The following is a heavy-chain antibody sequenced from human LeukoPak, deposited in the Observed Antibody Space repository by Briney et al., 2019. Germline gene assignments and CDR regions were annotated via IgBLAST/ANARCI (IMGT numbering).Heavy chain of an antibody. CDR2: ISGSGGST. CDR1: GFTFSSYS. V-gene: IGHV3-23*01. J-gene: IGHJ5*02. CDR3: AKGDSRVRGNWFDP. D-gene: IGHD3-10*01. Sequence: PGGSLRLSCAASGFTFSSYSMSWVRQAPGKGLEWVSAISGSGGSTYYADSVKGRFTISRDNSKNTLYLQMNSLRAEDTAVYYCAKGDSRVRGNWFDPWGQGTLVTVSS.